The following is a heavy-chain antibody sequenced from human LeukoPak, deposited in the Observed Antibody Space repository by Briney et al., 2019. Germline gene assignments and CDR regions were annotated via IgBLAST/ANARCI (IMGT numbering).Heavy chain of an antibody. D-gene: IGHD6-19*01. CDR3: ARGGSSGWYGYFDY. J-gene: IGHJ4*02. CDR2: IYSGGST. Sequence: GGSLRLSCAASGFTVSSNYMSWVRQAPGKGLEWVSVIYSGGSTYYADSVKGRFTISRDNSKNTLYLQMNSLRAEDTAVYYCARGGSSGWYGYFDYWGQGTLVTVSS. CDR1: GFTVSSNY. V-gene: IGHV3-53*01.